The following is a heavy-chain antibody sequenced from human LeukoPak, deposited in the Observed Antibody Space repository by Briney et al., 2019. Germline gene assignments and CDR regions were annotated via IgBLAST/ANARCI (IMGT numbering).Heavy chain of an antibody. CDR1: GFTFDDYA. V-gene: IGHV3-9*01. D-gene: IGHD4-17*01. CDR3: AKDIKGDYRPYYMDV. J-gene: IGHJ6*03. CDR2: ISWISASI. Sequence: GGSLRLSCAASGFTFDDYAMHWVRQAPGKGLEWVSGISWISASIGYAHSVKGRFTISRDNAKNSLYLQMNSLRAEDTALYYCAKDIKGDYRPYYMDVWGKGTTVSIFS.